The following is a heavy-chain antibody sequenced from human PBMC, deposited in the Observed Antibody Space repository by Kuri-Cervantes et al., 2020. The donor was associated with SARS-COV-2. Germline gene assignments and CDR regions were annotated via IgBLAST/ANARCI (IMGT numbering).Heavy chain of an antibody. J-gene: IGHJ4*02. Sequence: GESLKISCAASGFTFSSYGMHWVRQAPGKGLEWVAFIRYDGSNKYYADSVKGRFTISRDNSKNTLYLQMNSLRAEDTAVYYCARHTGPYYFDYWGQGTLVTVSS. CDR1: GFTFSSYG. CDR3: ARHTGPYYFDY. V-gene: IGHV3-30*02. CDR2: IRYDGSNK. D-gene: IGHD1-14*01.